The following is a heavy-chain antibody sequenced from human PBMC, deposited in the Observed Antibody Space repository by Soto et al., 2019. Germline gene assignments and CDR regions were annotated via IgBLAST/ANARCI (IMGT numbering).Heavy chain of an antibody. D-gene: IGHD3-22*01. CDR2: ISGSGGST. J-gene: IGHJ4*02. CDR3: AKEGPDGSSGYFPNPQDY. V-gene: IGHV3-23*01. Sequence: EVQLLESGGGLVQTGGSLRLSCAASGFTFSSYAMSWVRQAPGKGLEWVSAISGSGGSTYYADSVKGRFTISRDNSKNTLYLQMNSLRAEDTAVYYCAKEGPDGSSGYFPNPQDYWGQGTLVTVSS. CDR1: GFTFSSYA.